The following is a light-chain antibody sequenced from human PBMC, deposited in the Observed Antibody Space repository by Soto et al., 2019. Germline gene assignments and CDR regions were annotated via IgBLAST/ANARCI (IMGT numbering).Light chain of an antibody. Sequence: EIVLTQSPGTLSLSPGERASLSCRASQSVHTNYLAWYQQKPGKAPRLLIYGASSRATGVPDRFSGSGSGTDFTLTISRLEPEDFAVYYCQQYGGSATFGQGTKVDIK. J-gene: IGKJ1*01. CDR1: QSVHTNY. CDR3: QQYGGSAT. CDR2: GAS. V-gene: IGKV3-20*01.